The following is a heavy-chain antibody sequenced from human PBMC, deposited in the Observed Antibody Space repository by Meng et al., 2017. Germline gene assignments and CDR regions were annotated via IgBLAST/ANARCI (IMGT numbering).Heavy chain of an antibody. D-gene: IGHD1-14*01. CDR1: GLTFSSYW. Sequence: VQEAGGGGGLVQPGVYLRLSCAASGLTFSSYWMHGVRQAPGKGLVWVSRINSDGSSTSYADSVKGRFTISRDNAKNSLYLQMNSLRAEDTAVYYCASIKVDPWGQGTLVTVSS. J-gene: IGHJ5*02. CDR3: ASIKVDP. CDR2: INSDGSST. V-gene: IGHV3-74*01.